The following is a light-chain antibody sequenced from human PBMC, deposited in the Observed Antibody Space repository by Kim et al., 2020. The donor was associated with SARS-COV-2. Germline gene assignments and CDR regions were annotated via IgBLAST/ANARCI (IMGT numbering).Light chain of an antibody. CDR2: DAS. CDR3: QQRSNWLT. V-gene: IGKV3-11*01. CDR1: QSVRSY. J-gene: IGKJ4*01. Sequence: EIVLTQSPATLSLSPGERATLSCRASQSVRSYLAWYQQKPGQAPRLLIYDASNRATGIPVRFSGSGSGTDFTLTISSLEPEDFAVYYCQQRSNWLTFGGGTKVDIK.